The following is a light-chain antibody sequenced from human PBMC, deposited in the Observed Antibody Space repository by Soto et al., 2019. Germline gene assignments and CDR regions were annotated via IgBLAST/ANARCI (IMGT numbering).Light chain of an antibody. CDR1: QSLVFSDGKTY. J-gene: IGKJ1*01. Sequence: EIVMTQTPLSLSVTPGQPASISCKSSQSLVFSDGKTYFYWYLQKPGQPPQVLIYEVSNRFSGVPDRFSGSGAGTDFTLKISRVEAEDVGIYYCMQSVKHPWTFRQGTKVDIK. CDR2: EVS. CDR3: MQSVKHPWT. V-gene: IGKV2D-29*01.